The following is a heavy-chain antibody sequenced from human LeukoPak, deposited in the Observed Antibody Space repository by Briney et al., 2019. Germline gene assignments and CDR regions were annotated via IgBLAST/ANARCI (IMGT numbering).Heavy chain of an antibody. CDR1: GYTFTSYG. CDR3: ARECGSCYNRIFQH. D-gene: IGHD2-15*01. CDR2: ISAYNGNT. V-gene: IGHV1-18*01. J-gene: IGHJ1*01. Sequence: ASVKVSCKASGYTFTSYGISWVRQGPGQGLEGMGWISAYNGNTNYAHKLQRRGTMTTDTSTSTAYMELRSLRSDDTAMYYCARECGSCYNRIFQHWGQGTLVTVSS.